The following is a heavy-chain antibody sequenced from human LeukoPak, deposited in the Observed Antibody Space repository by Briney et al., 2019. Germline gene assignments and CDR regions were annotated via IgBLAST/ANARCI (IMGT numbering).Heavy chain of an antibody. CDR3: ATERVGYYYGMDV. V-gene: IGHV3-7*01. CDR1: GFTFSSYA. J-gene: IGHJ6*02. D-gene: IGHD1-26*01. CDR2: IKQDGSEK. Sequence: GGSLRLSCAASGFTFSSYAMSWVRQAPGKGLEWVANIKQDGSEKYYVDSVKGRFTISRDNAKNSLYLQMNSLRAEDTAVYYCATERVGYYYGMDVWGQGTTVTVSS.